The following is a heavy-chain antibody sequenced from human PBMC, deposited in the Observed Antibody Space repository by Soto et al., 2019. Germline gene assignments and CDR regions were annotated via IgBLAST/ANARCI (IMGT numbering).Heavy chain of an antibody. V-gene: IGHV3-66*01. Sequence: EVQVVESGGGLVQPGGSLRLSCAASGFAVSNSYMSWVRQAPGKGLEWVSVIYAGGATYYADSVKDRFTISRDSAKNTLYLQLNSLRAEDTAIYYCARDPFQGFCYWGQGTLAIVSS. D-gene: IGHD3-3*01. CDR1: GFAVSNSY. CDR3: ARDPFQGFCY. CDR2: IYAGGAT. J-gene: IGHJ4*02.